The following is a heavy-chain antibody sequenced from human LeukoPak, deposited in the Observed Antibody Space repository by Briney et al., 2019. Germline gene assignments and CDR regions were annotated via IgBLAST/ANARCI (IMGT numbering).Heavy chain of an antibody. Sequence: PSETLSLTCAVYGGSFSGYYWSWIRQPPGKGLEWIGEINHSGSTNYNPSLKSRVTISVDTSKNQFSLKLSSVTAADTAVYYCSRESGAFSPFGYWGQRTLVTVSS. CDR1: GGSFSGYY. CDR2: INHSGST. D-gene: IGHD1-26*01. J-gene: IGHJ4*02. CDR3: SRESGAFSPFGY. V-gene: IGHV4-34*01.